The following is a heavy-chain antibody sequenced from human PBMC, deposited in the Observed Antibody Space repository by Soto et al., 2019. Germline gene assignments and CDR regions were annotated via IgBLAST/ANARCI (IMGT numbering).Heavy chain of an antibody. CDR2: MNPNSGNT. CDR1: GYTFTSYD. D-gene: IGHD3-3*01. V-gene: IGHV1-8*02. CDR3: ARDLTGGPTYYDFWSGYSPVDY. J-gene: IGHJ4*02. Sequence: ASVKVSCKASGYTFTSYDTNWVRQATGQGLEWMGWMNPNSGNTGYAQKFQGRVSMTRDTSTSTVHMDLNSLRSEDTAVYYCARDLTGGPTYYDFWSGYSPVDYWGLGTLVTVSS.